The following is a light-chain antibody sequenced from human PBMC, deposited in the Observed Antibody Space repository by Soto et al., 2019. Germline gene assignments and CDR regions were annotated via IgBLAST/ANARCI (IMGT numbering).Light chain of an antibody. CDR2: AAS. CDR1: QSSFDTY. CDR3: HQYGNSPWT. V-gene: IGKV3-20*01. Sequence: EVVLTQSPDTLSLSPGEGATLSCRASQSSFDTYLAWFQQKPGQAPRLLIYAASTRATGIPDRFSGSRSGTDFTLTISSLEPEDVAVYYCHQYGNSPWTLGQGTKVEI. J-gene: IGKJ1*01.